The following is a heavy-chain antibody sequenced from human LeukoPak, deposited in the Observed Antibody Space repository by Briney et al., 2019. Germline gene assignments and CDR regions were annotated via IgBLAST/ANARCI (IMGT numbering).Heavy chain of an antibody. Sequence: LSETLSLTCAVSGGSISSSNWWSWVRQPPGKGLEWIGEINHSGSTNYDPSLKNRVTISVDTSKNQFSLKLSSVTAADTAVYYCATLYSSGWRIFDYWGQGTLVTVSS. CDR3: ATLYSSGWRIFDY. D-gene: IGHD6-19*01. CDR1: GGSISSSNW. V-gene: IGHV4-4*02. CDR2: INHSGST. J-gene: IGHJ4*02.